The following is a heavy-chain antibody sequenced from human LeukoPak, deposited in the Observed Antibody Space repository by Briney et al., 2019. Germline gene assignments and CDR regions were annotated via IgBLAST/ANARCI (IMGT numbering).Heavy chain of an antibody. V-gene: IGHV3-23*01. J-gene: IGHJ4*02. CDR2: ISGSGGDT. D-gene: IGHD6-19*01. CDR1: GFTFSSYP. Sequence: GGSLRLSXAASGFTFSSYPMSWVRQAPGKGVEWVSAISGSGGDTYYADSVKGRFTISRDNSKNTLYLQMNSLRAEDTALYYYATSSGWYPKYFDYWGQGTLVTVSS. CDR3: ATSSGWYPKYFDY.